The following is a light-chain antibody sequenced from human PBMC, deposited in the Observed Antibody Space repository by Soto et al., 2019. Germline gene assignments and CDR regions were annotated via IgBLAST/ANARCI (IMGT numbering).Light chain of an antibody. J-gene: IGKJ1*01. CDR3: QQYSTYLWT. CDR1: QILTNW. CDR2: KAS. Sequence: DIQMTQSPSTLSASVGDRVPITCRASQILTNWLAWYQQKPGKAPKLLIHKASSLESGVPSRFSGSGAGSEFTLTISSLQPDDFATYYCQQYSTYLWTFGQGTRVEVK. V-gene: IGKV1-5*03.